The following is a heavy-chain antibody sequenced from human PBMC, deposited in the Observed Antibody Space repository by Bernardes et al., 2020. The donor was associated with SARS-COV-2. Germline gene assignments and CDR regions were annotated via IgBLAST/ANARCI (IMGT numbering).Heavy chain of an antibody. J-gene: IGHJ4*02. Sequence: SETLSLTCAVHGGSLISYYCSWVRQPPGTGLEWIGQINHSGVTNYNPTLKSRVSISVDTSKNQFSLRLTYVTAADTAIYYCARGAKVLEYWGQGTLVSVSS. CDR1: GGSLISYY. V-gene: IGHV4-34*01. CDR3: ARGAKVLEY. CDR2: INHSGVT.